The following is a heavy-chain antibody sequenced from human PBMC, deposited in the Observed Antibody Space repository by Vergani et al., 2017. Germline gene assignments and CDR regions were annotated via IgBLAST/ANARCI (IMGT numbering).Heavy chain of an antibody. CDR1: GASITSGSFY. Sequence: QVHLNEAGPGLVKPSQTLSLTCTVSGASITSGSFYWSWIRQPAGKGLEWIGRIHASGTKNYNPSLRSRVTLSVDTSKNQFSLKLSSVTAADTAVYYCARVSVTLRYYDSSGYQPKIFGWFDPWGQGTLVTVSS. V-gene: IGHV4-61*02. D-gene: IGHD3-22*01. J-gene: IGHJ5*02. CDR3: ARVSVTLRYYDSSGYQPKIFGWFDP. CDR2: IHASGTK.